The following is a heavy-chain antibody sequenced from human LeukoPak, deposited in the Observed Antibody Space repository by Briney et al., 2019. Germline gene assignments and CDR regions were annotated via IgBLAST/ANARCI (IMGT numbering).Heavy chain of an antibody. CDR3: ARDPSAYDLVDAFDI. CDR1: GINFRSSG. CDR2: IQNDGSDK. J-gene: IGHJ3*02. Sequence: TGGSLRLSSAASGINFRSSGMHWVRQAPGKGLEWVTFIQNDGSDKYYAASVKGRFTISRDNSKNTVYLHMASLRAEDTAVYYCARDPSAYDLVDAFDIFGQGTMVTVSS. D-gene: IGHD5-12*01. V-gene: IGHV3-30*02.